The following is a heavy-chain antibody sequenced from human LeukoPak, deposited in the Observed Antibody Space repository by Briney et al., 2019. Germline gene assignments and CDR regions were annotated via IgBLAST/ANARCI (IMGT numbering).Heavy chain of an antibody. J-gene: IGHJ4*02. CDR2: INTYKGDT. D-gene: IGHD2-21*01. V-gene: IGHV1-18*01. Sequence: GASVKVSCKASHYTLTNYNISWVRQAPGQGLEWRGWINTYKGDTSYAQKFQGRVTMTADTSTNTAYMDLRGLRSDDTAVYYCARESGHCSGDNCFYFFDLWGPGFLLTVSS. CDR1: HYTLTNYN. CDR3: ARESGHCSGDNCFYFFDL.